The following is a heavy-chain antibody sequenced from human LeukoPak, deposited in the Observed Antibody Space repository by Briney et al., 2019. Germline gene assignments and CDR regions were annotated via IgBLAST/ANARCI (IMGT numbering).Heavy chain of an antibody. J-gene: IGHJ4*02. CDR2: INHSGST. CDR3: ARPNRARIAAAGTRSPSFDY. D-gene: IGHD6-13*01. CDR1: GGSFSGYY. Sequence: SETLSLTCAVYGGSFSGYYWSWIRQPPGKGLEWIGEINHSGSTNYNPSPKSRVTISVDTSKNQFSLKLSSVTAADTAVYYCARPNRARIAAAGTRSPSFDYWGQGTLVTVSS. V-gene: IGHV4-34*01.